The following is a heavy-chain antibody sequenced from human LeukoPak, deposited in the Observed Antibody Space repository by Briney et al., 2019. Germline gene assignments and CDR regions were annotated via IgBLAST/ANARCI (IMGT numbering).Heavy chain of an antibody. CDR2: IISIFGTA. Sequence: SVKVSCKASGGTFSSYAISWVRQAPGQGLEWMGRIISIFGTANYAQKFQGRVTITTDESTSTAYMELSSLRSEDTAVYYCARSSYYGSGSQYKGGKNRFDPWGQGTLVTVSS. V-gene: IGHV1-69*05. J-gene: IGHJ5*02. CDR3: ARSSYYGSGSQYKGGKNRFDP. CDR1: GGTFSSYA. D-gene: IGHD3-10*01.